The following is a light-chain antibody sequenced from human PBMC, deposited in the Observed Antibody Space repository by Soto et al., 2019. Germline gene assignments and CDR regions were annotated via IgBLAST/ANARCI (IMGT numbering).Light chain of an antibody. CDR1: QSISRY. J-gene: IGKJ2*01. Sequence: DIQMTQSPSYLSESGGDRVTITCRASQSISRYLNWYQQKPGKAPNLLIYGASSLHSGVPLRFSGSGSGTDFTLTINSLQPEDFATYYCQQSFTTPYTFGQGTKVDIK. V-gene: IGKV1-39*01. CDR3: QQSFTTPYT. CDR2: GAS.